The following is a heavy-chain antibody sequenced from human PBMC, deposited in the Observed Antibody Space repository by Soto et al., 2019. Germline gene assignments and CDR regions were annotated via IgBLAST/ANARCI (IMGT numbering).Heavy chain of an antibody. Sequence: EVQLVESGGGLVKPGGSLRLSCAASGFTFSSYSMNWVRQAPGKGLEWVSSISSSSSYIYYADSVKGRFTISRDNAKNSLYLQMKSLRAEDTAVYYCARGDSSGYYYVYSAFDIWGQGTMVTVSS. V-gene: IGHV3-21*01. D-gene: IGHD3-22*01. CDR3: ARGDSSGYYYVYSAFDI. CDR2: ISSSSSYI. J-gene: IGHJ3*02. CDR1: GFTFSSYS.